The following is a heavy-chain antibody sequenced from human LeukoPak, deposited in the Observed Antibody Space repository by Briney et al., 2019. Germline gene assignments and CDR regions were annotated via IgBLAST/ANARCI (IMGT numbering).Heavy chain of an antibody. CDR1: GYTFTSYG. CDR3: ARLPWRSPNQELEYYY. J-gene: IGHJ4*02. D-gene: IGHD1-7*01. Sequence: ASVKVSCKASGYTFTSYGISWVRQAPGQGLEWMGWISAYNGNTIYAQKLQGRVTMTTDTSTSTAYMELRSLRSDDTAVYYCARLPWRSPNQELEYYYWGQGTLVTVSS. CDR2: ISAYNGNT. V-gene: IGHV1-18*01.